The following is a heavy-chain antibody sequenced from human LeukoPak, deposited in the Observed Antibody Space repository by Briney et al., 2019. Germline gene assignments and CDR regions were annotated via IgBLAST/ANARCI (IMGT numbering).Heavy chain of an antibody. CDR2: VGISSGNT. V-gene: IGHV3-48*01. D-gene: IGHD2-2*01. J-gene: IGHJ4*02. Sequence: GGSLRLSCAASGFTFSDYSMNWVRQAPGKGLEWISYVGISSGNTKYADSVKGRFTISGDKAKNSLYLQMDSLRVEDTAVYYCARDTKYAFDNWGQGTLVTVSS. CDR3: ARDTKYAFDN. CDR1: GFTFSDYS.